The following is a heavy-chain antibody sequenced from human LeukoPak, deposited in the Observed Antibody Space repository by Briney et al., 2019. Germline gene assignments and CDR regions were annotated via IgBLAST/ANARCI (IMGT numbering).Heavy chain of an antibody. CDR1: GFTFDDYA. CDR2: ISWNSGSI. Sequence: PGGSLRLSCAASGFTFDDYAMHWVRQAPGKGLEWVSSISWNSGSIGYADSVKGRFTISRDNAKNSLYLQMNSLRAEDTAVYYCAREAAQFYYYYYMDVWGKGTTVTVSS. V-gene: IGHV3-9*01. J-gene: IGHJ6*03. D-gene: IGHD6-6*01. CDR3: AREAAQFYYYYYMDV.